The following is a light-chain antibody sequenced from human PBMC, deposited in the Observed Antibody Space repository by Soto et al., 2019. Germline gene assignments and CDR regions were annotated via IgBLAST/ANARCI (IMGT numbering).Light chain of an antibody. Sequence: EIVLTQSPATLSLSPGEKANLPWKGNQSFWGFPAWYQQKPGQAPQLLIYEASNRATGIPARFSGSGSGTDFTLTISSLETEDFAVYYCQQRSSWPLTFGGGTKVEIK. CDR3: QQRSSWPLT. CDR1: QSFWGF. V-gene: IGKV3-11*01. J-gene: IGKJ4*01. CDR2: EAS.